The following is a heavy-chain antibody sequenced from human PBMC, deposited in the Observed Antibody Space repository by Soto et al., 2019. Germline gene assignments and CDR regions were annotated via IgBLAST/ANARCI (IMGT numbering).Heavy chain of an antibody. D-gene: IGHD6-13*01. CDR2: MNNDGSYT. CDR3: VRGGYMHACDI. J-gene: IGHJ3*02. V-gene: IGHV3-74*01. Sequence: EVQLVESGGGLVQPGGSLRLSCAASGFTFSSYWMYWVRQAPGQGLEWVSHMNNDGSYTIYAESVKGRFTFSRDNAKNTLYLQMTSLRAEDTAVYYCVRGGYMHACDIWGQGTMVTVSS. CDR1: GFTFSSYW.